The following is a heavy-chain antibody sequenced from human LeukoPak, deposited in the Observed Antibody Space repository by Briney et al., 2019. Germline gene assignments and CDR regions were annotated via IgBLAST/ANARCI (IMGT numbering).Heavy chain of an antibody. Sequence: GGSLRLSCAASGFTFSNYGMHWVRQAPGKGLEWVALISYDRSNKYFADSVKGRFTISRDNSKNTLYLQMNSLRAEDTAVYYCAKGRGAFDIWGQGTMVTVSS. CDR2: ISYDRSNK. V-gene: IGHV3-30*18. J-gene: IGHJ3*02. CDR3: AKGRGAFDI. CDR1: GFTFSNYG. D-gene: IGHD3-10*01.